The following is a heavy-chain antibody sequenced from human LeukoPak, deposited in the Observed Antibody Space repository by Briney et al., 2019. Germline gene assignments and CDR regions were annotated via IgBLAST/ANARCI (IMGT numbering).Heavy chain of an antibody. V-gene: IGHV1-2*02. CDR3: ASAKTTSGSYPNY. Sequence: ASVKVSCQASGYTFTGYYMHWVRQAPGQGLEWMGGINPNSGGTNYAQKFQGRVTMTRDTSISTAYMELSRLRSDDTAVYYCASAKTTSGSYPNYWGQGTLVTVSS. CDR1: GYTFTGYY. J-gene: IGHJ4*02. D-gene: IGHD1-26*01. CDR2: INPNSGGT.